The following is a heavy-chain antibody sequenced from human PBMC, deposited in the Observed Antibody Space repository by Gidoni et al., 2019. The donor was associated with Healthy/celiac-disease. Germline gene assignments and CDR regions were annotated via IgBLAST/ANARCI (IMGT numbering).Heavy chain of an antibody. CDR1: GGSISSSSYY. CDR3: ARQGGELSDRDAFDI. Sequence: QLQLQESGPGLVKPSETLSLTCTVSGGSISSSSYYWGWIRQPPGKGLEWIGSIYYSGSTYYNPSLKSRVTISVDTSKNQFSLKLSSVTAADTAVYYCARQGGELSDRDAFDIWGQGTMVTVSS. V-gene: IGHV4-39*01. D-gene: IGHD3-16*02. J-gene: IGHJ3*02. CDR2: IYYSGST.